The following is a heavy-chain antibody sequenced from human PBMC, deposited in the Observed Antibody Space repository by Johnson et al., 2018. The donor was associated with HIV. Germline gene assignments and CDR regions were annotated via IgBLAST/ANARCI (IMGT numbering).Heavy chain of an antibody. J-gene: IGHJ3*02. CDR3: ARDAVRIFGVVQDAFDI. V-gene: IGHV3-66*01. CDR1: GFTVSSNY. Sequence: VQLVESGGGLVQPGGSLRLSCAASGFTVSSNYMSWVRQAPGKGLEWLSVIYSGGSTYYADSVKGRFTISRDNSKDKVYLQMNSLRAEDTAVYYCARDAVRIFGVVQDAFDIWGQGTMVTVSS. CDR2: IYSGGST. D-gene: IGHD3-3*01.